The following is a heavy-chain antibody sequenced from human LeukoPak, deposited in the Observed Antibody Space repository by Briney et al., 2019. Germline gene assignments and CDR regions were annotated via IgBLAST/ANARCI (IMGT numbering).Heavy chain of an antibody. D-gene: IGHD1-26*01. CDR1: GFTFDDYA. Sequence: PGGSLRLSCAASGFTFDDYAMHWVRQAPGKGLEWVSGISWNSGSIGYADSVKGRFTISRDNVKNSLYLQMNSLRAEDTALYYCARLSGSYYGPFDYWGQGTLVTVSS. CDR2: ISWNSGSI. J-gene: IGHJ4*02. CDR3: ARLSGSYYGPFDY. V-gene: IGHV3-9*01.